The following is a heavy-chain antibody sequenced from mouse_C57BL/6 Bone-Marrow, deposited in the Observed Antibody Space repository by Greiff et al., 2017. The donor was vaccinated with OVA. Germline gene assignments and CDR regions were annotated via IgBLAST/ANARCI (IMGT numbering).Heavy chain of an antibody. Sequence: QVQLKQSGPELVKPGASVKISCKASGYSFTSYYIHWVKQRPGQGLEWIGWIYPGSGNTKYNEKFKGKATLTADTSSSTAYMQLSSLTSEDSAVYYCAGGVITTVVNPFDYWGQGTTLTVSS. CDR1: GYSFTSYY. D-gene: IGHD1-1*01. V-gene: IGHV1-66*01. CDR3: AGGVITTVVNPFDY. CDR2: IYPGSGNT. J-gene: IGHJ2*01.